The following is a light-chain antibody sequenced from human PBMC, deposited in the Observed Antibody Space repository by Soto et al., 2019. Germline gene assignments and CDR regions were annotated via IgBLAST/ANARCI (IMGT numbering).Light chain of an antibody. V-gene: IGKV3-15*01. CDR3: QQYHNWPPLT. J-gene: IGKJ5*01. Sequence: EIVMTQSPATLSVSPGERATLSCRASQSVGIKLAWYQQKPGQAPRILIHGASTRASGISARLSGSGSGTEFTLTITNLQSEDFAIYYCQQYHNWPPLTFGQGTRLDIK. CDR2: GAS. CDR1: QSVGIK.